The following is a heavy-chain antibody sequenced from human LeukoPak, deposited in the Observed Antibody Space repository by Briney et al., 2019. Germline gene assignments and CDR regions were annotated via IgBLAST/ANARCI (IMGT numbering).Heavy chain of an antibody. Sequence: PRGSLRLSCAASGFTVSPKYISWLCQAPGKGLEWVSVLYNGGSTFYADSVKARFTISRDNSKNTLYLQMNSLKAEDTAVYYCATTRGEQGYDYWGQGTPGTVSS. V-gene: IGHV3-66*01. CDR1: GFTVSPKY. J-gene: IGHJ4*02. CDR2: LYNGGST. CDR3: ATTRGEQGYDY. D-gene: IGHD1/OR15-1a*01.